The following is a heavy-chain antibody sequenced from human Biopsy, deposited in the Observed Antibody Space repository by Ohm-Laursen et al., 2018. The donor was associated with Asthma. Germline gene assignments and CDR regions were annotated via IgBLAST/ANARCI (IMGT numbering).Heavy chain of an antibody. J-gene: IGHJ6*02. CDR2: TNERGVT. V-gene: IGHV4-34*01. Sequence: GTLSLTCDVYPGSFSGFFWTWLRQSPGKGLVWVGETNERGVTNNNPSLKSRVIISIDTYWNRVTMKLTSVTAADTAVYYCARGPELDDWGQGTTVTVSS. CDR1: PGSFSGFF. CDR3: ARGPELDD.